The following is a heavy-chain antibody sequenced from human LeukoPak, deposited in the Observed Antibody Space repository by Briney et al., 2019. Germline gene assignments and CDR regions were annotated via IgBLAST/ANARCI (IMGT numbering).Heavy chain of an antibody. D-gene: IGHD1-7*01. CDR3: ARGDNWNSGGDYYYYYMDV. Sequence: PGGSLRLSFVGSGFSFSSYSMNWVRQAPGKGLEWISYVSGDSSTIYYADSVKGRFTISRDNSKDTLSLQMSNLRAEDTAVYYCARGDNWNSGGDYYYYYMDVWGKGTTVTVSS. J-gene: IGHJ6*03. CDR1: GFSFSSYS. V-gene: IGHV3-48*01. CDR2: VSGDSSTI.